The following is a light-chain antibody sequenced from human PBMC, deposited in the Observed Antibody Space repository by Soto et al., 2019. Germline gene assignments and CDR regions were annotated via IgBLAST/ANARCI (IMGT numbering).Light chain of an antibody. CDR2: SNN. CDR3: AAWDDSLNGLWV. J-gene: IGLJ3*02. V-gene: IGLV1-44*01. CDR1: SSNIGSNT. Sequence: QSVLTQPPSASGTPGQRVTISCSGSSSNIGSNTVNWYQQLPGTAPKLLIYSNNQRPSEVPDRFSGSKSGTSASLAISGLQSEDEADYYCAAWDDSLNGLWVFGGGTKLTVL.